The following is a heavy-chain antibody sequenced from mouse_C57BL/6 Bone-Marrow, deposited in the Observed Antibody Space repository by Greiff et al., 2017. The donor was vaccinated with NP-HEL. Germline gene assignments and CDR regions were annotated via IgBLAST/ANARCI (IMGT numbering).Heavy chain of an antibody. V-gene: IGHV5-6*01. CDR1: GFTFSSYG. Sequence: EVNLVESGGDLVKPGGSLKLSCAASGFTFSSYGMSWVRQTPDKRLEWVATISSGGSSIYYPDSVKGRFTISRDNAKNTLYLQMSSLKSEDTAMYYCASSYYSNYGPFAYWGQGTLVTVSA. J-gene: IGHJ3*01. CDR3: ASSYYSNYGPFAY. D-gene: IGHD2-5*01. CDR2: ISSGGSSI.